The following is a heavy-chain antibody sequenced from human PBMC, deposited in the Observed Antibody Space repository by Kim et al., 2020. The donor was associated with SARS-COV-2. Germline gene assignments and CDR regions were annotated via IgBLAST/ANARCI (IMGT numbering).Heavy chain of an antibody. CDR1: GFTFDHYA. J-gene: IGHJ4*02. D-gene: IGHD3-16*01. Sequence: GGSLRLSCAASGFTFDHYAMSWVRQAPGKGLEWVSAISSSSSSTYLADSVKGRFTISRDNSKNTLYLQMNSLRAEDTAVYYCAKSPSFLGHAYDFWGQGTLVTVPS. CDR2: ISSSSSST. CDR3: AKSPSFLGHAYDF. V-gene: IGHV3-23*01.